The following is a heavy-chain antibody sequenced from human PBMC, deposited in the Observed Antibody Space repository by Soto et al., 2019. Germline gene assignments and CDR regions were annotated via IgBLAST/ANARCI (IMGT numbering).Heavy chain of an antibody. CDR1: GGSISSGGYY. V-gene: IGHV4-31*03. Sequence: SETLSLTCTVSGGSISSGGYYWSWIRQHPGKGLEWIGYIYYSGNTYYNPSLKSRVTISVDTSKNQFSLKLSSVTAADTAVYYCARDPMNPGGWFDPWGQGTLVTVSS. CDR3: ARDPMNPGGWFDP. D-gene: IGHD3-22*01. J-gene: IGHJ5*02. CDR2: IYYSGNT.